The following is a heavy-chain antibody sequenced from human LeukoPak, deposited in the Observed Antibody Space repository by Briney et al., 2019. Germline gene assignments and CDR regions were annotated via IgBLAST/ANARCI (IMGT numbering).Heavy chain of an antibody. CDR2: IYTSGST. Sequence: SQTLSLTCTVSGGSISSGSYYWSWIRQPAGKGLEWIGRIYTSGSTNYNPSLKSRVTIPVDTSKNQFSLKLSSVTAADTAVYYCARERRIRGVRVDYWGQGTLVTVSS. V-gene: IGHV4-61*02. CDR1: GGSISSGSYY. CDR3: ARERRIRGVRVDY. D-gene: IGHD3-10*01. J-gene: IGHJ4*02.